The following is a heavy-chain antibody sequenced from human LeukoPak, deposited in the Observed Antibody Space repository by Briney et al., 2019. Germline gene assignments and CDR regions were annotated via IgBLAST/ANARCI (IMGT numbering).Heavy chain of an antibody. D-gene: IGHD6-13*01. CDR1: GFTFSSYS. CDR3: ARDHSSWYDHNWFDP. V-gene: IGHV3-21*01. CDR2: ISSSSSYI. J-gene: IGHJ5*02. Sequence: PGGSLRLSCAASGFTFSSYSMNWVRQAPGKGLEWVSSISSSSSYIYYADSVKGRFTISRDNAKNSLYLQMNSLRAEDTAVYYCARDHSSWYDHNWFDPWGQGTLVTVSS.